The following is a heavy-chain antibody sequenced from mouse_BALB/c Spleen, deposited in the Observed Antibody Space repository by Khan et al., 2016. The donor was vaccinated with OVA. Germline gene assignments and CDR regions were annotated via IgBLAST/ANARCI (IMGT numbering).Heavy chain of an antibody. D-gene: IGHD1-1*01. CDR1: GYTFTNYW. CDR2: IDPNSGNT. Sequence: QVQLKQSGAELAKPGASVKMSCKASGYTFTNYWMHWVKQRPGQGLEWIGYIDPNSGNTEFNQKFKDMATLTADKSSNTAYLQLNSLTAEDSAVYDCTSQGSTYTRFGYWGQGTLVTVSA. J-gene: IGHJ3*01. CDR3: TSQGSTYTRFGY. V-gene: IGHV1-7*01.